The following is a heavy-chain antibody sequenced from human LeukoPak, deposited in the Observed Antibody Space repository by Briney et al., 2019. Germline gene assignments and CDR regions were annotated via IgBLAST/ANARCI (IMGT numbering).Heavy chain of an antibody. J-gene: IGHJ4*02. CDR1: GGSISSGDYY. CDR3: ARGRQDKITMVRGVIMAYYFDY. D-gene: IGHD3-10*01. CDR2: INHSGST. Sequence: PSETLSLTCTVSGGSISSGDYYWSWIRQPPGKGLEWIGEINHSGSTNYNPSLKSRVTISVDTSKNQFSLKLSSVTAADTAVYYCARGRQDKITMVRGVIMAYYFDYWGQGTLVTVSS. V-gene: IGHV4-39*07.